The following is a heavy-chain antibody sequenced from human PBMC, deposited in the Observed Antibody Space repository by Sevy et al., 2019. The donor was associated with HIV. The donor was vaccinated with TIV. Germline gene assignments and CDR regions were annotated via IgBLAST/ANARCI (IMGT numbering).Heavy chain of an antibody. D-gene: IGHD3-10*01. CDR3: ARGRGTMVRGVTFDY. CDR2: INHSGST. CDR1: GGSFSGYY. J-gene: IGHJ4*02. Sequence: SETLSLTCAVYGGSFSGYYWSWIRQPPGKGLEWIGEINHSGSTNYNPSLKSRVTISVDTSKNQFSLKLSSVTAADTAGYYCARGRGTMVRGVTFDYWGQGTLVTVSS. V-gene: IGHV4-34*01.